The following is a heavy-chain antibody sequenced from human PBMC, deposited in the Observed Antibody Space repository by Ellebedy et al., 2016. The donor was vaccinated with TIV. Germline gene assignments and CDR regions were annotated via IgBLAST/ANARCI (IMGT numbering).Heavy chain of an antibody. V-gene: IGHV3-33*01. J-gene: IGHJ3*02. CDR2: IWYDGSNK. CDR1: GFTFSSYG. D-gene: IGHD1-1*01. CDR3: ARDFAVPGAFDI. Sequence: GGSLRLSXAASGFTFSSYGMHWVRQAPGKGLEWVAVIWYDGSNKYYADSVKGRFTISRDNSKNTLYLQMNSLRAEDTAVYYCARDFAVPGAFDIWGQGTMVTVSS.